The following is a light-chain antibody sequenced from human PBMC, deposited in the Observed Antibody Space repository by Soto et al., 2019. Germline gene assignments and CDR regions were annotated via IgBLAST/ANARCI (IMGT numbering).Light chain of an antibody. CDR1: QGVTTN. CDR2: DAS. V-gene: IGKV3-20*01. CDR3: QQYAGPPTT. Sequence: EIVITQSPATLSVSPGERATLSCRAGQGVTTNFAWYQQKSGQSPRLLIYDASNRATGIPDRFSGGGSGTDFTLTISRLEPEDFAVYFCQQYAGPPTTFGQGTRLEIK. J-gene: IGKJ5*01.